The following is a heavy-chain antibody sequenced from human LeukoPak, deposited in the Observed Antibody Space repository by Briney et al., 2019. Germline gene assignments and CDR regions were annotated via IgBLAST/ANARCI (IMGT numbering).Heavy chain of an antibody. D-gene: IGHD3-3*01. V-gene: IGHV1-69*02. J-gene: IGHJ5*02. CDR1: GGTFSSYT. CDR3: ARARGYDFWSGYWFDP. Sequence: SVKVSCKASGGTFSSYTISWVRQAPGQGLEWMGRIIPILGIANYAQKFQGRVTITADKSTSTAYMELSSPRSEDTAVYYCARARGYDFWSGYWFDPWGQGTLVTVSS. CDR2: IIPILGIA.